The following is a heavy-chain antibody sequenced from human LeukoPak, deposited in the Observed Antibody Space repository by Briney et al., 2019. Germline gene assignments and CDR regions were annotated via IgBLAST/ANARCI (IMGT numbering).Heavy chain of an antibody. J-gene: IGHJ4*02. CDR2: IRSSGSTI. CDR1: GFTFSSYS. D-gene: IGHD6-6*01. CDR3: VRDPEALDY. V-gene: IGHV3-48*04. Sequence: TRGSLRLSCAASGFTFSSYSMNWVRQAPGKGLEWVSYIRSSGSTIYYADSVKGRFTISRDNAKNSLYLQMNSLRAEDTAVYYCVRDPEALDYWGQGTLVTVSS.